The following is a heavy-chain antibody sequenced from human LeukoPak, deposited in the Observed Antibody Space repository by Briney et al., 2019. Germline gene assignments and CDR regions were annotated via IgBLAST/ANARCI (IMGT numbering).Heavy chain of an antibody. CDR3: ARDPYYYDSSAFYPFDY. D-gene: IGHD3-22*01. J-gene: IGHJ4*02. CDR1: GFTFSSYG. Sequence: GGSLRLSCAASGFTFSSYGMHWVRQAPGKGLEWVAFIRYDGSNKYYAESVRGRFTISRDTSKNTLYLQVSSLRVEDTAVYYCARDPYYYDSSAFYPFDYWGQGTLVTVSS. V-gene: IGHV3-30*02. CDR2: IRYDGSNK.